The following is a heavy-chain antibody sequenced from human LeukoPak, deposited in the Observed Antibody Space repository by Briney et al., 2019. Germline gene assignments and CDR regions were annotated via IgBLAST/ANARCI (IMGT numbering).Heavy chain of an antibody. CDR2: ISSSSSYI. Sequence: GGSLRLSCAASGFTFSSYSMNWVRQAPGKGLEWVSSISSSSSYIYYADSVKGRFTISRDNAKNSLYLQMNSLRAEDTAAYYCARVPQYYYYYMDVWGKGTTVTVSS. V-gene: IGHV3-21*01. CDR3: ARVPQYYYYYMDV. J-gene: IGHJ6*03. CDR1: GFTFSSYS.